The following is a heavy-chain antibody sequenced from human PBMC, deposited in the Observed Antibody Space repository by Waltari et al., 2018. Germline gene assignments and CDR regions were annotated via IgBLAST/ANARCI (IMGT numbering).Heavy chain of an antibody. Sequence: QVQLVQSGAEVREPGASVKVSCKASGYTFTGYYIHWVRQAPGQGLELMGWINPKSGGTNFAQKFQGRVTMTRDTSINTAYLERSGLTSDDTAVYYCARDSDFDFWGQGTLVTVSS. CDR1: GYTFTGYY. CDR3: ARDSDFDF. J-gene: IGHJ4*02. V-gene: IGHV1-2*02. CDR2: INPKSGGT.